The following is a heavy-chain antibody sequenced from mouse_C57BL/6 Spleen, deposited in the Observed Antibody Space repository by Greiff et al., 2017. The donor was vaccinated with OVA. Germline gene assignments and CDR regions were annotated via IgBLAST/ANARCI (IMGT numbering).Heavy chain of an antibody. V-gene: IGHV1-19*01. J-gene: IGHJ2*01. D-gene: IGHD2-4*01. CDR1: GYTFPDYY. CDR3: ARSLYDYGLRFDY. Sequence: EVPLEESGPVLVTPGASVTMSFKSSGYTFPDYYMNWVKQSHGKSLEWIGVINPYNGGTSYNQKFKGKATLPVDKSSSTAYMELNSLTSEDSAVYYCARSLYDYGLRFDYWGQGTTLTVSS. CDR2: INPYNGGT.